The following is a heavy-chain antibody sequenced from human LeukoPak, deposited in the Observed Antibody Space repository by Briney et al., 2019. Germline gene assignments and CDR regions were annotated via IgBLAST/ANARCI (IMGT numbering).Heavy chain of an antibody. CDR2: ISYDGSKK. Sequence: GGSLRLSCAASGLTFSSYAMHWVRQAPGKGLEWVAVISYDGSKKYYADSVKGRFTISRDNSKNTLYLQMNSLRAEDTAVYYCARDNDGAAAGSFDYWGQGTLVTVSS. D-gene: IGHD6-13*01. V-gene: IGHV3-30-3*01. CDR1: GLTFSSYA. J-gene: IGHJ4*02. CDR3: ARDNDGAAAGSFDY.